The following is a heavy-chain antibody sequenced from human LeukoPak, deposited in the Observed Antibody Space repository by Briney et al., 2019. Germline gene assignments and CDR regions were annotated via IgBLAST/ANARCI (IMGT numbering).Heavy chain of an antibody. D-gene: IGHD6-13*01. CDR3: AKEEGRYSSSWYLFDY. CDR1: GFTFSTYG. J-gene: IGHJ4*02. V-gene: IGHV3-30*18. Sequence: GSLRLSCAASGFTFSTYGMHWVRQAPGKGLEWVAVISYDGSNKYYADSVKGRFTISRDNSKNTLYLQMNSLRAEDTGVYYCAKEEGRYSSSWYLFDYWGQGTLVTVSS. CDR2: ISYDGSNK.